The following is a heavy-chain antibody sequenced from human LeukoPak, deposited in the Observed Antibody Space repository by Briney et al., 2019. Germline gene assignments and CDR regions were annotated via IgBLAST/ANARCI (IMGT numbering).Heavy chain of an antibody. Sequence: PSETLSLTCTVSGGSISSYYWSWIRQPPGKGLEWIGYIYYSGSTNYNPSLRSRVTISVDTSKNQFSLKLSSVTAADTAVYYCAREVRISEPYYYYYGMDVWGQGTTVTVSS. D-gene: IGHD2-15*01. CDR2: IYYSGST. CDR3: AREVRISEPYYYYYGMDV. CDR1: GGSISSYY. V-gene: IGHV4-59*12. J-gene: IGHJ6*02.